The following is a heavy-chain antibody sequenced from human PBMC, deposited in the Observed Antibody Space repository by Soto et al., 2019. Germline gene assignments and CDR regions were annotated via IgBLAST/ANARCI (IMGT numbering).Heavy chain of an antibody. D-gene: IGHD1-26*01. CDR1: GYTFTNFA. Sequence: ASVKVSCKASGYTFTNFAMHWVRQAPGQRLEWMGWINAGNDNTKYSQKFQGRVSITRDTSASTAYMELSSLRSEDTAMYYSARGPKSGNYFLYFFDYSSQGTLVTVSS. J-gene: IGHJ4*02. CDR2: INAGNDNT. CDR3: ARGPKSGNYFLYFFDY. V-gene: IGHV1-3*01.